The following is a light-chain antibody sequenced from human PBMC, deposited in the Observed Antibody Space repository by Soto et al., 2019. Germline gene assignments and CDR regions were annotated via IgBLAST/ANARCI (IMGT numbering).Light chain of an antibody. CDR3: CSYAGSSTFV. V-gene: IGLV2-11*01. CDR1: ASDVGGYNY. J-gene: IGLJ3*02. Sequence: QSVLTQPRSVSGSPGQSVTISCTGTASDVGGYNYVSWYQQHPGKAPKLMIYDVNKWPLGVPDRFSGSKSGNTASLTISGLQADDEADYYCCSYAGSSTFVFGGGTKLTVL. CDR2: DVN.